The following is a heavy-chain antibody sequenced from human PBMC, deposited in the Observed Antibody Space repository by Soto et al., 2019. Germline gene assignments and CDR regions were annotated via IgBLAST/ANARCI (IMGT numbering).Heavy chain of an antibody. CDR1: GGSISSSSYY. Sequence: QLQLQESGPGLVKPSETLSLTCTVSGGSISSSSYYWGWIRQPPGKGLEWIGSIYYSGSTYYNPSLTRRVTISVDTAKNQFSLKLNSXTAADTAVDDCARHAVHSSRFTDYWGQGTLVTVSS. CDR3: ARHAVHSSRFTDY. V-gene: IGHV4-39*01. J-gene: IGHJ4*02. CDR2: IYYSGST. D-gene: IGHD6-19*01.